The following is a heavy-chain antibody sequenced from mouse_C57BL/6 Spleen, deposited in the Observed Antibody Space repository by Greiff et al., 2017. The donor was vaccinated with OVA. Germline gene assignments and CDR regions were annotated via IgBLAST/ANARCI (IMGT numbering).Heavy chain of an antibody. CDR1: GFSFTSYA. Sequence: QVQLKESGPGLVAPSQSLSITCTVSGFSFTSYAISWVRQPPGKGLEWLGVIWTGGGTNYNSAHKSRLNISKDNSKSQVFLKMNSLQTDDTAGYYCARNGDYYGSPYWYFDVWGTGTTVTVSS. CDR3: ARNGDYYGSPYWYFDV. V-gene: IGHV2-9-1*01. CDR2: IWTGGGT. J-gene: IGHJ1*03. D-gene: IGHD1-1*01.